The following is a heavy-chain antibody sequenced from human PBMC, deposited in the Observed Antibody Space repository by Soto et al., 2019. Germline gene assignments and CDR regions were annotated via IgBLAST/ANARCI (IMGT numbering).Heavy chain of an antibody. Sequence: PGGSLRLSCAASGFTVSSNYMSWVRQAPGKGLEWVSVIYSGGSTYYADSVKGRFTISRDNSKNTLYLQMNSLRAEDTAVYYCARGLAVTTAYYFDYWGQGTLVTVSS. J-gene: IGHJ4*02. D-gene: IGHD4-17*01. CDR1: GFTVSSNY. CDR3: ARGLAVTTAYYFDY. V-gene: IGHV3-66*01. CDR2: IYSGGST.